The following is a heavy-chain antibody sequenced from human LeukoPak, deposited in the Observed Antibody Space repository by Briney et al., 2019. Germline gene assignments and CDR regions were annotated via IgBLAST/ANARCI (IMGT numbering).Heavy chain of an antibody. CDR1: GFTFSSYA. J-gene: IGHJ4*02. CDR3: AKGGDPLWFGEFHKDTFDY. D-gene: IGHD3-10*01. CDR2: ISGSGGST. V-gene: IGHV3-23*01. Sequence: GGSLGLSCAASGFTFSSYAMSRVRQAPGKGLEWVSAISGSGGSTYYADSVKGRFTISRDNSKNTLYLQMNSLRAEDTAVYYCAKGGDPLWFGEFHKDTFDYWGQGTLVTVSS.